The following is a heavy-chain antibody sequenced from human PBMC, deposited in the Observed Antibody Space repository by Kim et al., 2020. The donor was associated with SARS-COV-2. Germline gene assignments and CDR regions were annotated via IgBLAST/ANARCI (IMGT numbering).Heavy chain of an antibody. V-gene: IGHV1-69*13. D-gene: IGHD6-13*01. Sequence: SVKVSCKASGGTFSSYAISWVRQAPGQGLEWMGGIIAILGTANYAQKFQGRVTSTADESTSTAYMELSSLRSEDTAVYYCARDQWDRSSWCFLVAPKPSSEFEPWGQATLVTVSS. CDR2: IIAILGTA. J-gene: IGHJ5*02. CDR1: GGTFSSYA. CDR3: ARDQWDRSSWCFLVAPKPSSEFEP.